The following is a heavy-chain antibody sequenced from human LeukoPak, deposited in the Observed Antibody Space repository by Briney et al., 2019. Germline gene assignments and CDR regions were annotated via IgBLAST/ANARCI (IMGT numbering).Heavy chain of an antibody. CDR2: IIPIFGIA. CDR1: GGTFSSYA. V-gene: IGHV1-69*04. Sequence: SVKLSCKASGGTFSSYAISWVRQAPGQGLEWMGRIIPIFGIANYAQKFQGRVTITADKSTSTAYMELSSLRSEDTAVYYCARVSANSSGWDTFYYGMDVWGQGTTVTVSS. D-gene: IGHD6-19*01. CDR3: ARVSANSSGWDTFYYGMDV. J-gene: IGHJ6*02.